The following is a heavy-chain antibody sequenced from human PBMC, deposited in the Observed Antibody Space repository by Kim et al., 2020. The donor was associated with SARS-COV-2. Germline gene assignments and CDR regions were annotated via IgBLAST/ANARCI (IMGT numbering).Heavy chain of an antibody. V-gene: IGHV3-30*18. CDR3: AKDLVAVAGTEVQNYYYYYGMDV. CDR2: ISYDGSNK. CDR1: GFTFSSYG. Sequence: GGSLRLSCAASGFTFSSYGMHWVRQAPGKGLEWVAVISYDGSNKYYADSVKGRFTISRDNSKNTLYLQMNSLRAEDTAVYYCAKDLVAVAGTEVQNYYYYYGMDVWGQGTPVTVSS. D-gene: IGHD6-19*01. J-gene: IGHJ6*02.